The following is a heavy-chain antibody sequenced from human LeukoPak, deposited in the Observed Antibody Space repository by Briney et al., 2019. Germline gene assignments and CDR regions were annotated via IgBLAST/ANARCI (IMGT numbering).Heavy chain of an antibody. CDR2: IKEDGNDK. Sequence: PGGSLRLSCAVSGFTFSHYWMAWVRQAPGKGLEWVANIKEDGNDKHYLDSVRGRFTISRDNAGNSMYLQMSSLRLDDTAVYFCARSKDRSWPFDFWGQGTLVTVSS. V-gene: IGHV3-7*01. D-gene: IGHD4-11*01. CDR1: GFTFSHYW. CDR3: ARSKDRSWPFDF. J-gene: IGHJ4*02.